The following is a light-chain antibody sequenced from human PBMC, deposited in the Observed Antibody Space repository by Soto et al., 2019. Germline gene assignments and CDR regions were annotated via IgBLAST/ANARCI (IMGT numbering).Light chain of an antibody. J-gene: IGLJ1*01. CDR3: SSYTSSSTRV. CDR1: SSDVGGYNY. CDR2: EVS. V-gene: IGLV2-14*01. Sequence: QSALTQPASVSGSPGQSITISCTGTSSDVGGYNYVSWYQQHPGKAPKVMIYEVSKRPSGVSNRFSGSKSGNTASLTISGLQAEDEADYYCSSYTSSSTRVFGTGTK.